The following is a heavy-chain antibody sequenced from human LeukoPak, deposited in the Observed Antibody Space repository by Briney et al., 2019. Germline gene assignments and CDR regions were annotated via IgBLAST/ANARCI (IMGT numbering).Heavy chain of an antibody. Sequence: GGSLRLSCAASGFTFNTYWMTWVRQAPGKGLEWVANINQDGGAKYYVDPVKGRFTISRDNARNSLYLQMNSLRAEDTAVYYCARDWHYYDSREYAFDIWGQGTMVTVSS. V-gene: IGHV3-7*01. CDR1: GFTFNTYW. D-gene: IGHD3-22*01. CDR3: ARDWHYYDSREYAFDI. J-gene: IGHJ3*02. CDR2: INQDGGAK.